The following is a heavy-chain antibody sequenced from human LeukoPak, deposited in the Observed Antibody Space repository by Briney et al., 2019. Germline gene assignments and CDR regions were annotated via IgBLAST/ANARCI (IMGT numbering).Heavy chain of an antibody. V-gene: IGHV3-21*01. CDR3: ARAPAGTMDY. J-gene: IGHJ4*02. D-gene: IGHD6-13*01. CDR2: ISSSSSYI. CDR1: GFTFSSYS. Sequence: RGSLRLSCAASGFTFSSYSMNCVRQAPGKGLEWVSSISSSSSYIYYADSVKGRFTISRDNAKNSLYLQMNSMRAEDTAVYYCARAPAGTMDYWGQGTLVTVSS.